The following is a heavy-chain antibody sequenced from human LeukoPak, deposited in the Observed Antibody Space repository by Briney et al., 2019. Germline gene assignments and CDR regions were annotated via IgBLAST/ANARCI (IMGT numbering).Heavy chain of an antibody. CDR3: ARASITMVRGVINYGMDV. V-gene: IGHV3-33*01. Sequence: PGRSLRLSCAASGFTFSSYGMHWVRQAPGRGLEWVAVIWYDGSNKYYADSVKGRFTISRDNSKNTLYLQMNSLRAEDTAVYYCARASITMVRGVINYGMDVWGQGTTVTVSS. CDR2: IWYDGSNK. CDR1: GFTFSSYG. J-gene: IGHJ6*02. D-gene: IGHD3-10*01.